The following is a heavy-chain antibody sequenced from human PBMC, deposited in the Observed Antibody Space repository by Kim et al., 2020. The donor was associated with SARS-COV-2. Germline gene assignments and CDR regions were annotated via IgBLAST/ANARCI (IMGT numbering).Heavy chain of an antibody. J-gene: IGHJ6*02. V-gene: IGHV1-3*01. Sequence: QKFQGRVTITRHTSASTAYMELSSLRSEDTAVYYCASGGSGVATHYGMDVWGQGTTVTVSS. CDR3: ASGGSGVATHYGMDV. D-gene: IGHD3-10*01.